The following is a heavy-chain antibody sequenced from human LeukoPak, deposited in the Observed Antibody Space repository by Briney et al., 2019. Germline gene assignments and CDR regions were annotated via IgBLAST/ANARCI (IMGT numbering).Heavy chain of an antibody. CDR1: GYTFTGYY. Sequence: ASVKVSCKASGYTFTGYYMHWVRQATGQGLEWMGWMNPNSGNTGYAQKFQGRVTMTRNTSISTAYMELSSLRSEDTAVYYCARGIIVVVPAAIAGEYYYYYYMDVWGKGTTVTISS. CDR3: ARGIIVVVPAAIAGEYYYYYYMDV. D-gene: IGHD2-2*02. J-gene: IGHJ6*03. V-gene: IGHV1-8*02. CDR2: MNPNSGNT.